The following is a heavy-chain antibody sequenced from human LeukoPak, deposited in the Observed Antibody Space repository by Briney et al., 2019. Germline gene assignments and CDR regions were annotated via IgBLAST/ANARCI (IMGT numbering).Heavy chain of an antibody. CDR2: INPNGGGT. J-gene: IGHJ4*02. Sequence: ASVKVSCKASGNTFTGSYMHWVRQAPGQGLEWMGWINPNGGGTYYVQMFQGRVTLTRDTSITTAYMELSRLTSDDTAVYYCARVEGQWLVLDYWGQGTLVTVSS. V-gene: IGHV1-2*02. CDR3: ARVEGQWLVLDY. D-gene: IGHD6-19*01. CDR1: GNTFTGSY.